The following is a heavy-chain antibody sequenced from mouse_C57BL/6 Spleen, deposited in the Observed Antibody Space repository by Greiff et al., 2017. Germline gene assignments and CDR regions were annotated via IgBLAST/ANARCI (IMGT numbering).Heavy chain of an antibody. CDR1: GFTFSDYG. D-gene: IGHD2-2*01. J-gene: IGHJ4*01. Sequence: EVMLVESGGGLVKPGGSLKLSCAASGFTFSDYGMHWVRQAPEKGLEWVAYISSGSSTIYYADTVKGRFTISRDNAKNTLFLQMTSLRSEDTAMYYCARRRVTTGGYAMDYWGQGTSVTVSS. CDR2: ISSGSSTI. V-gene: IGHV5-17*01. CDR3: ARRRVTTGGYAMDY.